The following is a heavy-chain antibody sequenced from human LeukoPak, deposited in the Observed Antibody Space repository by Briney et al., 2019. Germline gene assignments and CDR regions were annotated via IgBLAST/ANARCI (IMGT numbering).Heavy chain of an antibody. CDR1: GGSISSGRYY. D-gene: IGHD5-24*01. V-gene: IGHV4-61*02. CDR3: AKGVGDGYNYYFDY. Sequence: SETLSLTCNVSGGSISSGRYYWSWIRLPAGKGLEWIGRIFTSGSTNYNPSLKSRVTISLDTSKNQFSLKLSSVTAADTAVYYCAKGVGDGYNYYFDYWGQGTLVTVSS. CDR2: IFTSGST. J-gene: IGHJ4*02.